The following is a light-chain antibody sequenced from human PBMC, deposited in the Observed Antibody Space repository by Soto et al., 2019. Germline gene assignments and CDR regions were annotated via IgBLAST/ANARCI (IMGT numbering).Light chain of an antibody. CDR2: AAS. CDR3: QHYGPSTPYT. CDR1: QSISIY. V-gene: IGKV3-20*01. Sequence: EIVLTQSPATLSLSPGERATLSCWASQSISIYLAWYQQKPGQAPRLLIYAASNRATGIPDRFTGSGSGTDFTLTISRVEPEDCAVYYCQHYGPSTPYTFGQGTKVEIK. J-gene: IGKJ2*01.